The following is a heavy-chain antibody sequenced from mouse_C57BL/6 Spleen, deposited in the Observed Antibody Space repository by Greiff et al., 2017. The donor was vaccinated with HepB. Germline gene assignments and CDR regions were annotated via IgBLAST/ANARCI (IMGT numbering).Heavy chain of an antibody. D-gene: IGHD2-4*01. CDR3: TREKYDYDVFAY. J-gene: IGHJ3*01. Sequence: VQLQQSGAELVRPGASVTLSCKASGYTFTDYEMHWVKQTPVHGLEWIGAIDPETGGTAYNQKFKGKAILTADKSSSTAYMELRSLSSEDSAVYYCTREKYDYDVFAYWGQGTLVTVSA. V-gene: IGHV1-15*01. CDR2: IDPETGGT. CDR1: GYTFTDYE.